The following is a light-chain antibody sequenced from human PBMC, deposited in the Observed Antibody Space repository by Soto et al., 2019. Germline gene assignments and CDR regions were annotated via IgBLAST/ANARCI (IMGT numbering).Light chain of an antibody. CDR1: QSVSSY. V-gene: IGKV3-11*01. J-gene: IGKJ5*01. CDR3: QQRSYPIT. CDR2: DAS. Sequence: EIVLTQSPATLSLSPGERATLSCRASQSVSSYLAWYQQKPGQAPRLLIYDASNRATGIPARFSGSGSGTDFTLTISRLEPEDFAVYYCQQRSYPITFGQGTRWRL.